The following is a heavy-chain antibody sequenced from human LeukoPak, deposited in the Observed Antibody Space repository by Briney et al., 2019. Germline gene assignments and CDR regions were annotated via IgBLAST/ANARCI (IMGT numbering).Heavy chain of an antibody. J-gene: IGHJ6*02. CDR1: GFTFSSYA. D-gene: IGHD2-2*01. CDR3: AKDHCSSTSCYQTGYYYGMDV. Sequence: GGSLRLSCAASGFTFSSYAMSWVRQAPGKGLEWVSAISGSGGSTYYADSVKGRFTISRDNSKNTLYLQMNSLRAEDTAVYYCAKDHCSSTSCYQTGYYYGMDVWGQGTTVTVSS. V-gene: IGHV3-23*01. CDR2: ISGSGGST.